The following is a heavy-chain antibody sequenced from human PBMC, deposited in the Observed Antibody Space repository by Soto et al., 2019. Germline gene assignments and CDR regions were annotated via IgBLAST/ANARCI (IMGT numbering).Heavy chain of an antibody. V-gene: IGHV4-39*07. CDR2: IYYSGST. J-gene: IGHJ6*02. Sequence: SETLSLTCTVSGGSIGSSSFYWGWIRQPPGKGLEWIGYIYYSGSTDYNPSLQSRVTISADTSKNQFSLKLNSVTAADTAVYYCARDLWGYCGTDCYPLDVWGQGTTVTVSS. CDR3: ARDLWGYCGTDCYPLDV. D-gene: IGHD2-21*02. CDR1: GGSIGSSSFY.